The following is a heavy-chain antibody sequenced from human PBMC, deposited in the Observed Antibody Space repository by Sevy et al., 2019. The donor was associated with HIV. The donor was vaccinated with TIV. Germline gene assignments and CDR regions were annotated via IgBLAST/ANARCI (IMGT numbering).Heavy chain of an antibody. Sequence: ASVKVSCKASGYTFSTIGFSWVRQAPGQGLEWMGWISAYNGYTNYAQNLQGRVTLTTDSSTNTAYMELRSLTSDDTAVYYCATGYVRGYSGHVDYWGQGTLVTVSS. CDR3: ATGYVRGYSGHVDY. CDR2: ISAYNGYT. CDR1: GYTFSTIG. D-gene: IGHD5-12*01. V-gene: IGHV1-18*01. J-gene: IGHJ4*02.